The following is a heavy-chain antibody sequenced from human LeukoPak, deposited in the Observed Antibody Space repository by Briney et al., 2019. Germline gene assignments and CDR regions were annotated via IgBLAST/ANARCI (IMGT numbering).Heavy chain of an antibody. Sequence: SETLSLTCTVSGGSISSYYWSWIRPPAGRGMEWIGRIYTSGSTNYNPSLKSRFTISVGKSKNQFSLKLSSVTAADTAVYYCARGAAAAGTDYWGQGTLVTVSS. CDR3: ARGAAAAGTDY. J-gene: IGHJ4*02. V-gene: IGHV4-4*07. CDR1: GGSISSYY. D-gene: IGHD6-13*01. CDR2: IYTSGST.